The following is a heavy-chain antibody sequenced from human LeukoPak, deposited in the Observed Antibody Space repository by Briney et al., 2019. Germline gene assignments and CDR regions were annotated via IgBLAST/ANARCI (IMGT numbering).Heavy chain of an antibody. D-gene: IGHD3-10*01. V-gene: IGHV4-59*12. CDR1: GGSISSYY. J-gene: IGHJ4*02. Sequence: PSETLSLTCTVSGGSISSYYWSWIRQPPGKGLEWIGYIYYRGSTNYNPSLKSRVTISVDTSKNQFSLKLSSVTAADTAVYYCARAAGFGELFGYWGQGTLVTVSS. CDR2: IYYRGST. CDR3: ARAAGFGELFGY.